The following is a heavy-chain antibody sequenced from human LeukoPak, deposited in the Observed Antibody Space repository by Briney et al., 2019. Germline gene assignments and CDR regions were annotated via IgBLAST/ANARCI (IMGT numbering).Heavy chain of an antibody. CDR3: ARRGYSFGGGV. CDR2: INHSGNT. V-gene: IGHV4-34*01. Sequence: SETLSLTCAVYGGSFSDYYWSWIRQPPGKGLEWIGEINHSGNTNYNSSLKSRVTISVDSSKNHFSLKLSSVTAADTAVYYCARRGYSFGGGVWGQGTLVTVSS. CDR1: GGSFSDYY. J-gene: IGHJ4*02. D-gene: IGHD5-18*01.